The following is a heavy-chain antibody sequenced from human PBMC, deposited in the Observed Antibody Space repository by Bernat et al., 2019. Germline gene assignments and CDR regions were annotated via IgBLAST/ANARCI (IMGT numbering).Heavy chain of an antibody. CDR2: INPSGGST. CDR3: ASTLIVVPAAMGWFDP. D-gene: IGHD2-2*01. Sequence: QVQLVQSGAEVKKPGASVKVSCKASGYTFTSYYIHWVRQAPGQGLEWMGIINPSGGSTSYAQKFQGRVTRTRDTSTSTVYMELSSLRSEDTAVYYCASTLIVVPAAMGWFDPWGQGTLVTVSS. CDR1: GYTFTSYY. V-gene: IGHV1-46*03. J-gene: IGHJ5*02.